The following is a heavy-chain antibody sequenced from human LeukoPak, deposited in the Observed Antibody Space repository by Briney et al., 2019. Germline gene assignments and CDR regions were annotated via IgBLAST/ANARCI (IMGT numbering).Heavy chain of an antibody. CDR2: IYYSGSS. V-gene: IGHV4-59*01. Sequence: SETLSLTCTVSGGSISHYYWSWIRQPPGKGLEWIAYIYYSGSSYYNPSLKSRVTTSVDTSKNQFSLKLSSVTAADTAVYYCASSTRNDILTGYPDCWGQGTLVTVSS. D-gene: IGHD3-9*01. J-gene: IGHJ4*02. CDR1: GGSISHYY. CDR3: ASSTRNDILTGYPDC.